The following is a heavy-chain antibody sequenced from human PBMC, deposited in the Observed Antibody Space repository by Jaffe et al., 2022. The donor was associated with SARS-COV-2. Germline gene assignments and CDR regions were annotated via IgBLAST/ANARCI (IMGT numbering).Heavy chain of an antibody. J-gene: IGHJ6*02. CDR2: INHSGST. Sequence: QVQLQQWGAGLLKPSETLSLTCAVYGGSFSGYYWSWIRQPPGKGLEWIGEINHSGSTNYNPSLKSRVTISVDTSKNQFSLKLSSVTAADTAVYYCARTTGVVVITYYYYYGMDVWGQGTTVTVSS. V-gene: IGHV4-34*01. CDR1: GGSFSGYY. CDR3: ARTTGVVVITYYYYYGMDV. D-gene: IGHD3-22*01.